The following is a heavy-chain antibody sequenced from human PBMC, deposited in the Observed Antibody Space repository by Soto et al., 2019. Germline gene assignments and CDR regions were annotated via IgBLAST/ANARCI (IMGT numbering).Heavy chain of an antibody. CDR3: GXSIVVVTSFDY. J-gene: IGHJ4*02. CDR1: GYTFTSYA. V-gene: IGHV1-3*01. D-gene: IGHD3-22*01. Sequence: ASVKVSCKASGYTFTSYAMHWVRQAPGQRLEWMGWINAGNGNTKYSQKFQGRVTITRDTSASTAYMELSSLRSEDTAVYYCGXSIVVVTSFDYWGQGTLVTVSS. CDR2: INAGNGNT.